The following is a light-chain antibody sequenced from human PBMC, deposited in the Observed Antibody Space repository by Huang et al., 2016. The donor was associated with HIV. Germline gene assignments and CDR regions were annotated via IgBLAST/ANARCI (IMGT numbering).Light chain of an antibody. Sequence: DIQMTQSPSSVSASVGERVTITCRASQGINNHLAWYQQKPGKVPKLLICSASTVQSGFPSRFSGSGSGTDFTLTISSLQPEDVATYYCQKYDGVPRTFGQGTKVEIK. CDR3: QKYDGVPRT. V-gene: IGKV1-27*01. CDR1: QGINNH. CDR2: SAS. J-gene: IGKJ1*01.